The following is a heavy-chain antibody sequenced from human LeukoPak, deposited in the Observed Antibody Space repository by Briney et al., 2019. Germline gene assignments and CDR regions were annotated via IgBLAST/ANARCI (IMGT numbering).Heavy chain of an antibody. CDR2: INPNSGGT. CDR3: ASDYYGSGSYYNSLDY. V-gene: IGHV1-2*02. CDR1: GYTFTSYG. D-gene: IGHD3-10*01. J-gene: IGHJ4*02. Sequence: ASVKVSFKASGYTFTSYGISWVRQAPGQGLEWMGWINPNSGGTNYAQKFQGRVTMTRDTSISTAYMELSRLRSDDTAVYYCASDYYGSGSYYNSLDYWGQGTLVTVSS.